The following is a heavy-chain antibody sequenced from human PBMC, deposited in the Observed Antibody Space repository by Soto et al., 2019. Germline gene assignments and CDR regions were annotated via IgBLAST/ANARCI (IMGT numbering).Heavy chain of an antibody. CDR3: ARRYGSAIDY. V-gene: IGHV4-30-4*08. CDR1: GGSITNGYYY. CDR2: IYYSGST. D-gene: IGHD1-26*01. Sequence: SETLSLTCTVSGGSITNGYYYWSWVRQNPGKGLEWIGHIYYSGSTNCNPSLKSRVTISVDTSKNQFSLKLSSVTAADTAVYYCARRYGSAIDYWGQGTLVTVSS. J-gene: IGHJ4*02.